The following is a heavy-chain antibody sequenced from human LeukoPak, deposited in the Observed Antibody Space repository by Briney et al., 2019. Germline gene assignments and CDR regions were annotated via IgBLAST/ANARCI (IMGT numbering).Heavy chain of an antibody. V-gene: IGHV3-11*03. CDR2: ISKIGSYT. J-gene: IGHJ4*02. CDR1: VFTSSDEY. Sequence: GGSLRLSCAASVFTSSDEYMSWIRQAPGQGLEWGSNISKIGSYTNYPDSVKARFTNSRDNAKNSLYLQMNSLRAEDTAVYYCARSRGAGPGAYFDYWGQGTLITVSS. D-gene: IGHD6-19*01. CDR3: ARSRGAGPGAYFDY.